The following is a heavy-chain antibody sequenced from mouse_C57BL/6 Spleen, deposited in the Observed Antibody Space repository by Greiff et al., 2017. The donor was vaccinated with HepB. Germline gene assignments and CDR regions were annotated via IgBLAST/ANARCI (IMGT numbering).Heavy chain of an antibody. D-gene: IGHD1-1*02. V-gene: IGHV1-82*01. J-gene: IGHJ4*01. CDR3: AFYGKDAMDY. CDR2: IYPGDGDT. Sequence: VKLQESGPELVKPGASVKISCKASGYAFSSSWMNWVKQRPGKGLEWIGRIYPGDGDTNYNGKFKGKATLTADKSSSTAYMQLSSLTSEDSAVYFCAFYGKDAMDYWGQGTSVTVSS. CDR1: GYAFSSSW.